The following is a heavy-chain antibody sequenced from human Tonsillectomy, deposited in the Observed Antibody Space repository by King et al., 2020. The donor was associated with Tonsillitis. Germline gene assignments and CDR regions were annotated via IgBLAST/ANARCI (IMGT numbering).Heavy chain of an antibody. D-gene: IGHD3-9*01. J-gene: IGHJ6*02. Sequence: VQLQESGGGLVQPGGSLRLSCAASGFTFSSYAMSWVRQAPGKGLEWVSAISGSGGSTYYADSVKGRFTISRDNSKNTLYLQMNSLRAEDTAVYYCAKSPTGYYYYYYYGMDVWGQGTTVTVSS. CDR2: ISGSGGST. CDR1: GFTFSSYA. CDR3: AKSPTGYYYYYYYGMDV. V-gene: IGHV3-23*01.